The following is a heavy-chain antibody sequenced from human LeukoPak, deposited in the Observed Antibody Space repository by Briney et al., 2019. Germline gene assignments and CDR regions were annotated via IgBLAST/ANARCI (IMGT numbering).Heavy chain of an antibody. CDR2: ISAYNGNT. J-gene: IGHJ5*02. D-gene: IGHD2/OR15-2a*01. V-gene: IGHV1-18*01. CDR1: GYTFTSYG. CDR3: ARDHFTDNWFDP. Sequence: ASVKVSCKASGYTFTSYGISWVRPAPGQGLEWMGWISAYNGNTNYAQKLQGRVTMTTDTSTSTAYMELRSLRSDDTAVYYCARDHFTDNWFDPWGQGTLVTVSS.